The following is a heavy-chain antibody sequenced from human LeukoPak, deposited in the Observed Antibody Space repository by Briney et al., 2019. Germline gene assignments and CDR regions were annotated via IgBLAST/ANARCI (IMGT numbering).Heavy chain of an antibody. CDR3: AKDPGYYDSSGYCDY. CDR1: GFTFSSYA. V-gene: IGHV3-30-3*01. Sequence: GGSLRLSCAASGFTFSSYAMHWVRQAPGKGLEWVAVISYDGSNKYYADSVKGRFTISRDNSKNTLYLQMNSLRAEDTAVYYCAKDPGYYDSSGYCDYWGQGTLVTVSS. J-gene: IGHJ4*02. D-gene: IGHD3-22*01. CDR2: ISYDGSNK.